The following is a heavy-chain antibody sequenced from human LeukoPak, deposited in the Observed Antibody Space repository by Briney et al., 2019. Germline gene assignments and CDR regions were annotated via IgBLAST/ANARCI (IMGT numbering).Heavy chain of an antibody. J-gene: IGHJ6*03. CDR3: ARGLDTAMANVYYYYYYYMDV. V-gene: IGHV4-34*01. D-gene: IGHD5-18*01. Sequence: PSETLSLTCAVYGGSFSGYYWSWIRQPPGKGLEWIGEINHSGSTNYNPSLKSRVTISVGTSKNQFSLKLSSVTAADTAVYYCARGLDTAMANVYYYYYYYMDVWGKGTTVTVSS. CDR1: GGSFSGYY. CDR2: INHSGST.